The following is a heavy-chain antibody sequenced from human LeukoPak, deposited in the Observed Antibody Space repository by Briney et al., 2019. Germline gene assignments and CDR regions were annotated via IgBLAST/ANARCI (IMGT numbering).Heavy chain of an antibody. Sequence: SLRLSCETSGFIFRSYAMHWVRQAPGKGLEWEAVISYGGNDNFYADSVKGRFTISRDNSKNTLYLQMNSLKVEDTAMYFCARGFCSTVTCLPFDSWGQGTLVSVSP. CDR1: GFIFRSYA. D-gene: IGHD2-2*01. CDR3: ARGFCSTVTCLPFDS. J-gene: IGHJ4*02. CDR2: ISYGGNDN. V-gene: IGHV3-30-3*01.